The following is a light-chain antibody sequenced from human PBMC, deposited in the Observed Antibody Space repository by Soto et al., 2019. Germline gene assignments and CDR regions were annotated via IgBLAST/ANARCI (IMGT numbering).Light chain of an antibody. V-gene: IGKV3-20*01. CDR2: GAS. Sequence: EIVMTQSPATLAVPPGGRAAVPWRASQSPRSNSLAWYQQRPGQAPRLLIYGASSRATGIPDRFSGSGSGTDFTLTISSLEPEDFAVYYCQQYGGYSTFGQGTKVDIK. CDR1: QSPRSNS. J-gene: IGKJ1*01. CDR3: QQYGGYST.